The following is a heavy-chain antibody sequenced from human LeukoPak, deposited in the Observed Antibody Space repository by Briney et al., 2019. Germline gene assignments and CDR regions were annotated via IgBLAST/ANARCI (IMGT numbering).Heavy chain of an antibody. CDR1: GFTFSTYW. CDR3: ARVTTSCPDY. J-gene: IGHJ4*02. Sequence: PGGSLRLSCAASGFTFSTYWMHWVRQAPGKGLVCVSRINTDGTSTNYADSVKGRFTISRDNAKNTLYLQMNSLRAEDTSVYYCARVTTSCPDYWGQGTLVTVSS. V-gene: IGHV3-74*01. CDR2: INTDGTST. D-gene: IGHD2-2*01.